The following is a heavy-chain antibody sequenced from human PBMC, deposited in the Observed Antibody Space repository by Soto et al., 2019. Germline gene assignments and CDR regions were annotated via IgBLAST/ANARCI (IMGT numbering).Heavy chain of an antibody. V-gene: IGHV4-59*12. CDR2: IYYSGST. Sequence: PETLSLTCTVSGGSISSYYWSWIRQPPGKGLEWIGYIYYSGSTNYNPSLKSRVTISVDTSKNQFSLKLSSVTAADTAVYYCARGVSSSWYDYYYGMDVWGQGTTVT. J-gene: IGHJ6*02. CDR1: GGSISSYY. D-gene: IGHD6-13*01. CDR3: ARGVSSSWYDYYYGMDV.